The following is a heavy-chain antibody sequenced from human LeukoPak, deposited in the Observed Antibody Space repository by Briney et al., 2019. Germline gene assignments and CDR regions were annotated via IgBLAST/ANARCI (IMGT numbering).Heavy chain of an antibody. D-gene: IGHD2-15*01. CDR2: VIDSDFNEANGDVT. Sequence: SETLSLTCTVSGASINKDYWAWIRQPPGRGLEWIGYVIDSDFNEANGDVTNYNPSLETRVTTSRDTPKNQFSLKLSSMTAADTAIYYCVRASADSGGAFDVWGHGTVVTVSS. CDR1: GASINKDY. V-gene: IGHV4-59*01. J-gene: IGHJ3*01. CDR3: VRASADSGGAFDV.